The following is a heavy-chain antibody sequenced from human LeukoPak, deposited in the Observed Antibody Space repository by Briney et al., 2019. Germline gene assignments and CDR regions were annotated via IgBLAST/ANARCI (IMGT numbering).Heavy chain of an antibody. D-gene: IGHD2-15*01. V-gene: IGHV3-23*01. CDR2: ISDSGGST. Sequence: GGSLRLSCVASGLIFSTHAMSWVRLAPGRGLEWVSTISDSGGSTDYTESAKGRFTISRDNSMSTLSLQMKSLRVEDTALYYCARGYCSGGSCTWGLFDSWGQGTLVTVSS. J-gene: IGHJ4*02. CDR3: ARGYCSGGSCTWGLFDS. CDR1: GLIFSTHA.